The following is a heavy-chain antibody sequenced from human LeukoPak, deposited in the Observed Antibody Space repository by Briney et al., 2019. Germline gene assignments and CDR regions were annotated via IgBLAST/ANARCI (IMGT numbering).Heavy chain of an antibody. V-gene: IGHV4-59*01. CDR2: IYYSGST. Sequence: PSETLSLTCTVSGGSISSYYRSWIRQPPGKGLEWIGYIYYSGSTNYNPSLKSRVTISVDTSKNQFSLKLSSVTAADTAVYYCARVGVTGELYPDYYYYMDVWGKGTTVTVSS. CDR1: GGSISSYY. D-gene: IGHD1-20*01. J-gene: IGHJ6*03. CDR3: ARVGVTGELYPDYYYYMDV.